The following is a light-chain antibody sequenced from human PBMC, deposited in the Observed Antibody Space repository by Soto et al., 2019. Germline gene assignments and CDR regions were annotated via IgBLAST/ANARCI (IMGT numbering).Light chain of an antibody. V-gene: IGKV3-11*01. J-gene: IGKJ5*01. CDR2: DAS. Sequence: EIVLTQSPATLYLSPGERATLSCRASQSVSSYLAWYQQKPGQAPRLLIYDASNRATGIPARFSGSGSGTDFTLTIRSLEPEDFAGYYCQQRSNWPPGFGQGTRLEIK. CDR3: QQRSNWPPG. CDR1: QSVSSY.